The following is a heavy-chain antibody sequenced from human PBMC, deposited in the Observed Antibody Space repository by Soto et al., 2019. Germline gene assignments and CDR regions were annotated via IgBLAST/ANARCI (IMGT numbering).Heavy chain of an antibody. J-gene: IGHJ4*02. D-gene: IGHD1-7*01. CDR3: ACGTSGKDDY. Sequence: PSETLSLTCSVSGGSISSYYWSWIRQPAGKGLEWIGRIYASGSPNYNPSLKSRVTMSVDTSKNQFSLRLNSVTAADTAVYYCACGTSGKDDYWGQGTLVTVSS. CDR1: GGSISSYY. V-gene: IGHV4-4*07. CDR2: IYASGSP.